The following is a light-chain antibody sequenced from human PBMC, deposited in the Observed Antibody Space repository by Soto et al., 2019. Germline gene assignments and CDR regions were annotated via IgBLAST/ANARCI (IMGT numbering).Light chain of an antibody. CDR3: GTWDNSLRGWV. Sequence: QSVLTQPPSASGTPGQKVTISCSGSSSNIGSNYVYWYHQQPPRTPPKLLIYSNNQRPAGIPDRFSGSKSGTSASLAISGLQSEDEVDYYCGTWDNSLRGWVFGGGTKLTVL. CDR1: SSNIGSNY. J-gene: IGLJ3*02. CDR2: SNN. V-gene: IGLV1-47*02.